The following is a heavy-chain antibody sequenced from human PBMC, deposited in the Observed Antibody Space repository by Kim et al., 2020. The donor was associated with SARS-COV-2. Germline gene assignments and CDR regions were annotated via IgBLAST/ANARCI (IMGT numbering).Heavy chain of an antibody. Sequence: GGSLRLSCAASGFTFSSYWMSWVRQAPGKGLEWVANIKQDGSEKYYVDSVKGRFTISRDNAKNSLYLQMNSLRAEDTAVYYCARVWLGTRFRPFDYWGQGTLVTVSS. J-gene: IGHJ4*02. CDR1: GFTFSSYW. V-gene: IGHV3-7*03. CDR2: IKQDGSEK. D-gene: IGHD6-19*01. CDR3: ARVWLGTRFRPFDY.